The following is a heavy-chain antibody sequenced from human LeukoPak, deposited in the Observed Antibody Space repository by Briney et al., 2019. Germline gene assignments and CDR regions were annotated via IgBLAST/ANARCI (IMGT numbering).Heavy chain of an antibody. CDR2: ISAYNGNT. CDR1: GYTFTSYG. V-gene: IGHV1-18*01. Sequence: ASVKVSCKASGYTFTSYGISWVRQAPGQGLEWMGWISAYNGNTNYAQKLQGRVTMTTDTSTSTAYMELSSLRSEDTAVYYCARGRRGSSSYLFDYWGQGTLVTVSS. CDR3: ARGRRGSSSYLFDY. J-gene: IGHJ4*02. D-gene: IGHD6-6*01.